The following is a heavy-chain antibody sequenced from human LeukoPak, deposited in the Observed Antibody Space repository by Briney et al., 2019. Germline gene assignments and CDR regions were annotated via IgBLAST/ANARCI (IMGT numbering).Heavy chain of an antibody. CDR1: GGSIKSYY. CDR2: IYYSGRT. Sequence: SETLSLTCTVSGGSIKSYYWSWIRQPPGKGLEWIGNIYYSGRTNYNPSLKSRVTISVDTSKNHFSLNLTSVTAADTAVYYCASLKNVDTAMVTLFDYWGQGTLVTVSS. V-gene: IGHV4-59*12. D-gene: IGHD5-18*01. J-gene: IGHJ4*02. CDR3: ASLKNVDTAMVTLFDY.